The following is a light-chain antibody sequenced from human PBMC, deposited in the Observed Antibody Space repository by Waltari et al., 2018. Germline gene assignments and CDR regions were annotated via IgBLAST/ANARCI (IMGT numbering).Light chain of an antibody. CDR3: QQYGDSPIT. V-gene: IGKV3-20*01. Sequence: ELGLTQFPGPLSLSPWDRAPLSCRARQIVSSTYLAWYQQKPGQAPRLLIFGASSRATGIPDRFSGSGSGTDFTLTISRLEPEDFAVYYCQQYGDSPITFGQGTRLEIK. J-gene: IGKJ5*01. CDR1: QIVSSTY. CDR2: GAS.